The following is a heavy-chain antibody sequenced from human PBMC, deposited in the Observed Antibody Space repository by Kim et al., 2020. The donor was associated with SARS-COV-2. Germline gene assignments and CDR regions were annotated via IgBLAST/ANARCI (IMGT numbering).Heavy chain of an antibody. V-gene: IGHV4-4*02. D-gene: IGHD4-17*01. CDR3: AGGGGTVTTVPSHGMDV. Sequence: SETLSLTCAVSGGSISSSNWWSWVRQPPGKGLEWIGEIYHSGSTNYNPSLKSRVTISVDKSKNQFSLKLSSVTAADTAVYYCAGGGGTVTTVPSHGMDVWGQGTTVTVSS. J-gene: IGHJ6*02. CDR1: GGSISSSNW. CDR2: IYHSGST.